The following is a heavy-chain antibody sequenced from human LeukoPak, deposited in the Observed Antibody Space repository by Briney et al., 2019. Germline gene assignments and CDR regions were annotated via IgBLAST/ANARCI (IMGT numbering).Heavy chain of an antibody. J-gene: IGHJ4*02. CDR2: INHSGST. CDR1: GGSFSGYY. Sequence: SETLSLTCAVYGGSFSGYYWSWIRQPPGKGLEWIGEINHSGSTNYNPSLKSRVTISVDTSKNQFSLKLGSVTAADTAVYYCARGIVVVPAASKKIDYWGQGTLVTVSS. V-gene: IGHV4-34*01. D-gene: IGHD2-2*01. CDR3: ARGIVVVPAASKKIDY.